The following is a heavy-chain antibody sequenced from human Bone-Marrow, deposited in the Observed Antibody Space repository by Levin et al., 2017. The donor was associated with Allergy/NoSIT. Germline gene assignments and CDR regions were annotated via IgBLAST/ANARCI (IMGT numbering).Heavy chain of an antibody. CDR1: GFTFSAYS. V-gene: IGHV3-21*01. J-gene: IGHJ6*03. CDR2: ISSTSSYL. Sequence: GGSLRLSCAASGFTFSAYSMNWVRQAPGKGLEWVASISSTSSYLYYADSVKGRFTISRDNAKNSLYLQMSSLRAEDTAVYYCAREGSGDSQYYYYFMDVWGKGTTVTVSS. CDR3: AREGSGDSQYYYYFMDV. D-gene: IGHD3-10*01.